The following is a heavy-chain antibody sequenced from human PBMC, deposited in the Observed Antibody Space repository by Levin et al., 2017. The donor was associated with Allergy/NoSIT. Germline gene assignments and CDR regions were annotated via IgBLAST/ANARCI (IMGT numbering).Heavy chain of an antibody. CDR2: VYYSGTT. J-gene: IGHJ5*01. CDR1: GGPVNSGSYY. CDR3: TRDRGSSGWFES. D-gene: IGHD6-19*01. V-gene: IGHV4-61*01. Sequence: SESLSLTCTVSGGPVNSGSYYWSWIRQPPGKGLEWIGSVYYSGTTNYNPSLKRRASITVDTSKNQFSLTLSSLTAADTAVYYCTRDRGSSGWFESWGQGTLVTVSS.